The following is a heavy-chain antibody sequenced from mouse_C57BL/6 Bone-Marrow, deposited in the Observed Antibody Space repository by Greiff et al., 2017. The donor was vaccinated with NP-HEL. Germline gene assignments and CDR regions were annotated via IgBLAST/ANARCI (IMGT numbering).Heavy chain of an antibody. CDR3: ASGDDYAYAMGY. Sequence: EVQLQQSGAELVKPGASVKLSCTASGFNIKDYYMHWVKQRTEQGLEWIGRIDPEDGETKYAPKFQGKATLTADTSSNTAYLQLSSLTSEDTAVYYCASGDDYAYAMGYWGQGTSVTVSS. J-gene: IGHJ4*01. CDR1: GFNIKDYY. D-gene: IGHD2-4*01. V-gene: IGHV14-2*01. CDR2: IDPEDGET.